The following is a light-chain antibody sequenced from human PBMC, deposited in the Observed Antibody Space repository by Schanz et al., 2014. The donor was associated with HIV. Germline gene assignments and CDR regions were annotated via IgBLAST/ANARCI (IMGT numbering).Light chain of an antibody. J-gene: IGKJ4*01. V-gene: IGKV1-39*01. Sequence: DIQMTQSPSSLSASVGARVTITCRASQSISRFLNWYQQKPGKAPKLLIYATSNFQSGVPSRFSGSGSGTDFTLTISSLQPEDFATYYCQQSYSTPLTLGGGTKVEIK. CDR2: ATS. CDR1: QSISRF. CDR3: QQSYSTPLT.